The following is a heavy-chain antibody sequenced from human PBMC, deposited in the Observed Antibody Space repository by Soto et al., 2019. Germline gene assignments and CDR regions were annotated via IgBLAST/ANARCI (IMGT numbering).Heavy chain of an antibody. D-gene: IGHD1-26*01. CDR1: GFTFSSYS. J-gene: IGHJ4*02. Sequence: GGSLRLSCAASGFTFSSYSMNWVRQAPGKGLEWVSYISSSSSTIYYADSVKGRFTISRDNAKNSLYLQMNSLRAEDTAVYYCARFGVGATGPGEGFDYWGQGTLVTVSS. CDR2: ISSSSSTI. V-gene: IGHV3-48*01. CDR3: ARFGVGATGPGEGFDY.